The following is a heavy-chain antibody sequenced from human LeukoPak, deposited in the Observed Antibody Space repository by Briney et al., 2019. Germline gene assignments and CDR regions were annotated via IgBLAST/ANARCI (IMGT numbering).Heavy chain of an antibody. V-gene: IGHV4-4*07. CDR3: ARDPGGRRITMIVVAPYGMDV. Sequence: PSETLSLTCTVSGGSISSYYWSWIRQPAGKGLEWIGRIYTSGSTNYNPSLKSRVTMSVDTSKNQFSLKLSSVTAADTAVYYCARDPGGRRITMIVVAPYGMDVWGQGTTVTVSS. CDR2: IYTSGST. J-gene: IGHJ6*02. D-gene: IGHD3-22*01. CDR1: GGSISSYY.